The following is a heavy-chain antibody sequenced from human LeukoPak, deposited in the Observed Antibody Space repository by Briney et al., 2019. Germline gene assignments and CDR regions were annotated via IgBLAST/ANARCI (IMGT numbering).Heavy chain of an antibody. J-gene: IGHJ4*02. D-gene: IGHD3-10*01. CDR1: GGSIGSYY. Sequence: SETLSLTCTVSGGSIGSYYWSWIRQPPGKGLEWIGYIYYSGSTNYNPSLKSRVTISVDTSKNQFSLKLSSVTAADTAVYYCARLFGWFGPYYFDYWGQGTLVTVSS. CDR3: ARLFGWFGPYYFDY. CDR2: IYYSGST. V-gene: IGHV4-59*08.